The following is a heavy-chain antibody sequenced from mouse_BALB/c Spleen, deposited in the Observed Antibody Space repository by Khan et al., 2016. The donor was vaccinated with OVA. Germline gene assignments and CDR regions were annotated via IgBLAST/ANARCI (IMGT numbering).Heavy chain of an antibody. J-gene: IGHJ2*01. CDR3: WTSYFYGYYFDY. Sequence: EVELVESGGGLVQPGGSRKLSCAASGFTFNSYGMHWIRQAPEKGLEWVAYISGDSNTIHYADTVKGRFTISRDNPKNTLFLQMTSLMSEDTAMYYWWTSYFYGYYFDYWGPGTTLTVS. V-gene: IGHV5-17*02. CDR2: ISGDSNTI. D-gene: IGHD1-1*01. CDR1: GFTFNSYG.